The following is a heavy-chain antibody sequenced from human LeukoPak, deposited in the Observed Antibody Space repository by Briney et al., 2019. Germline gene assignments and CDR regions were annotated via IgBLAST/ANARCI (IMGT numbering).Heavy chain of an antibody. D-gene: IGHD5-24*01. Sequence: GGSIRLSCAASGFTFSNVGVSWVRQAPGKGLEWVGRIKSNTDGGTTHYAVPVKGRFTISRDDSKNTLYLQMNSLKTEDTALYYCTTAAESWLQPDYWGQGTRVTVSS. J-gene: IGHJ4*02. CDR3: TTAAESWLQPDY. CDR2: IKSNTDGGTT. CDR1: GFTFSNVG. V-gene: IGHV3-15*01.